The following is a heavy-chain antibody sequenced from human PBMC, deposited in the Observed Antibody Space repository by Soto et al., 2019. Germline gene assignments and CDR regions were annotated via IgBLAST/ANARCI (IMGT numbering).Heavy chain of an antibody. J-gene: IGHJ3*02. CDR1: GDSVSSNSAA. V-gene: IGHV6-1*01. CDR2: TYYRSKWYN. Sequence: SQTLSLTCAISGDSVSSNSAAWNWIRQPPSRGLEWVGRTYYRSKWYNDYAVSVKSRITINPDTSKNQFALQLTSVTPEDTAVYYCARDGNEEGDAFDIWGQGTMVTVSS. CDR3: ARDGNEEGDAFDI.